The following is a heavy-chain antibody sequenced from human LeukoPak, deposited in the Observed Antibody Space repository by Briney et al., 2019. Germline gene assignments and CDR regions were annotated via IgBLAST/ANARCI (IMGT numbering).Heavy chain of an antibody. CDR2: MQSTGNS. J-gene: IGHJ4*02. CDR1: GDSISTYH. V-gene: IGHV4-59*01. Sequence: PSETLSLTCSVSGDSISTYHWNWIRKPPGKGLEWIGYMQSTGNSNYNPSPKSRVSMSVETSKNRIVLNLSSVTAADTAVYYCARDKRHSYGRYFDHWGQGLLVTVSS. CDR3: ARDKRHSYGRYFDH. D-gene: IGHD5-18*01.